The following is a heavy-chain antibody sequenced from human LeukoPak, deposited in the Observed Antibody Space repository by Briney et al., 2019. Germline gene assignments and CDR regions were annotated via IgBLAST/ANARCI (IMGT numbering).Heavy chain of an antibody. V-gene: IGHV3-53*01. CDR1: GFTVSSNY. CDR2: IYSGGST. Sequence: GGSLRLSCAASGFTVSSNYMSWVRQAPGTGLEWVSVIYSGGSTYYADSVKGRFTISRDNSKNTLYLQMNSLRAEDTAVYYCARAPGSSWPPSLDYWGQGTLVTVSS. J-gene: IGHJ4*02. CDR3: ARAPGSSWPPSLDY. D-gene: IGHD6-13*01.